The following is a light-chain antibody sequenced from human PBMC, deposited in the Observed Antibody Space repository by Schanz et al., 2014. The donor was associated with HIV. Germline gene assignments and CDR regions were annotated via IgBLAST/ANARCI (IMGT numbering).Light chain of an antibody. J-gene: IGLJ3*02. CDR1: SSDVGGYNY. V-gene: IGLV2-8*01. CDR2: EVN. Sequence: QFALTQPPSASGSPGQSVTISCTGTSSDVGGYNYVSWYQHHPGKAPKLMIYEVNKRPSGVPDRFSGSKSGTSASLAITGLQAEDEADYYCQSYDSSLSGWVFGGGTKLTVL. CDR3: QSYDSSLSGWV.